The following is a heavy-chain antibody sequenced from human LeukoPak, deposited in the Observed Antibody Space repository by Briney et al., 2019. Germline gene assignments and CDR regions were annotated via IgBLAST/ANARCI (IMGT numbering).Heavy chain of an antibody. D-gene: IGHD6-6*01. CDR3: ARSSSPAYYYYMDV. CDR2: IYYSGST. J-gene: IGHJ6*03. V-gene: IGHV4-59*11. CDR1: GGSISSHY. Sequence: ETLSLTCTVSGGSISSHYWSWIRQPPGKGLEWIGYIYYSGSTNYNPSLKSRVTISVDTSKNQFSLKLSSVTAADTAVYYCARSSSPAYYYYMDVWGKGTTVTVSS.